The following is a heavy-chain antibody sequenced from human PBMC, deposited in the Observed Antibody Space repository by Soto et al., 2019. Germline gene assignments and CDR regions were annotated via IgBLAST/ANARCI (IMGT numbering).Heavy chain of an antibody. CDR2: ISGDGINK. V-gene: IGHV3-30*09. D-gene: IGHD4-17*01. CDR3: ARRLTTSVTALGY. J-gene: IGHJ4*02. Sequence: GGSLRLSCSGSGFTFGDYAINWVRQAPGKGLEWVAVISGDGINKYIPHSVKGRFVTSRDNSKNSVFLQMSSLGPQDTAIYYCARRLTTSVTALGYWGQGTLVTVSS. CDR1: GFTFGDYA.